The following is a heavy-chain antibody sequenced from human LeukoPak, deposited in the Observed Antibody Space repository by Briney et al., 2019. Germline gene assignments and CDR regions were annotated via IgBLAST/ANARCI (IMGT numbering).Heavy chain of an antibody. D-gene: IGHD6-6*01. J-gene: IGHJ4*02. Sequence: PSETLSLTCAVSGGSISSSNWWSWVRQPPGKGLEWIGEIYHSGSTNYNPSLKSRVTISVDKSKNQFSLKLSSVTAADTAVYYCARSGSSGAWKSHTSFDYWGQGTLVTVSS. CDR1: GGSISSSNW. V-gene: IGHV4-4*02. CDR2: IYHSGST. CDR3: ARSGSSGAWKSHTSFDY.